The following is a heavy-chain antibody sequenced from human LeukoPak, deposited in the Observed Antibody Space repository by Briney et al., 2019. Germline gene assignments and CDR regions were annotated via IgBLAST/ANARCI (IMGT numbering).Heavy chain of an antibody. J-gene: IGHJ4*02. CDR2: ITGDSSEK. Sequence: GGSLRLSCVVSGITFSGYSLSWVRQAPGKGLEWVSLITGDSSEKYYADSVKGRFTISRDNAKNSLYLHMNSLRAEDAAVYYCVTDGSGWSRVHWGQGTLVTVSS. D-gene: IGHD6-19*01. CDR1: GITFSGYS. V-gene: IGHV3-21*01. CDR3: VTDGSGWSRVH.